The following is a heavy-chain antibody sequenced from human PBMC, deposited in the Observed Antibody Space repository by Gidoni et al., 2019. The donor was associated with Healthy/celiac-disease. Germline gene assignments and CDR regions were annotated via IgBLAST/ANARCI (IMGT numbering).Heavy chain of an antibody. J-gene: IGHJ6*02. CDR1: GFTFDDYA. V-gene: IGHV3-9*01. D-gene: IGHD5-18*01. CDR2: ISWNSGSI. CDR3: AKGEYSYGYDYSSGMDV. Sequence: EVQLVESGGGLVQPGRSLRLSCAASGFTFDDYALHWVRPAPGKGLEWVSGISWNSGSIGYADSAKGRFTISRDNAKNPLYRQMTSLRAEDTALYYCAKGEYSYGYDYSSGMDVGGQGPTVTVSS.